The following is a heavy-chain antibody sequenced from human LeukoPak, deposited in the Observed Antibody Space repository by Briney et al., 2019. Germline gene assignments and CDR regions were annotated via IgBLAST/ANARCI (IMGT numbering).Heavy chain of an antibody. J-gene: IGHJ4*02. D-gene: IGHD6-19*01. Sequence: ASVKVSCKASGYAFTSYHIHWMRQAPGQGLGWMGIIIPSSGSTTYAQKFQGRVTITRDTSASTAYMELSSLTSEDTAVYYCANWAGTPAGYFSGPLDYWGQGTLVTVSS. CDR3: ANWAGTPAGYFSGPLDY. CDR1: GYAFTSYH. V-gene: IGHV1-46*01. CDR2: IIPSSGST.